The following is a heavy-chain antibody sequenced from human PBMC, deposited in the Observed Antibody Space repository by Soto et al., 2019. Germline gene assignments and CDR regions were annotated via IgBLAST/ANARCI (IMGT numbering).Heavy chain of an antibody. D-gene: IGHD6-13*01. J-gene: IGHJ6*02. CDR1: GDTFSSYT. Sequence: QVQLVQSGAEVKKPGSSVKVSCKASGDTFSSYTINWVRQAPGQGLEWMGRIIPILGIPNYAQKFQGRVTMTAGKSTGTVSIERSGLRSGVTAVYYCAGARAAAGYTANYCHGMDVWGQGTTVTVSS. CDR3: AGARAAAGYTANYCHGMDV. V-gene: IGHV1-69*02. CDR2: IIPILGIP.